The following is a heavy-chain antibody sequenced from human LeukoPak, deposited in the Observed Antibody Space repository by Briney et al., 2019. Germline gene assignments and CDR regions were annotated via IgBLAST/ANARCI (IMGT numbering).Heavy chain of an antibody. CDR3: ARQTGSGLFILP. D-gene: IGHD3/OR15-3a*01. CDR1: GVSISSSNSY. CDR2: IYYSGNT. V-gene: IGHV4-39*01. Sequence: SETLSLTCTVSGVSISSSNSYWGWVRQPPGKGLEWIGSIYYSGNTYYNASLKSQVSISIDTSKNQFSLRLTSVTAADTAVYYCARQTGSGLFILPGGQGTLVTVSS. J-gene: IGHJ4*02.